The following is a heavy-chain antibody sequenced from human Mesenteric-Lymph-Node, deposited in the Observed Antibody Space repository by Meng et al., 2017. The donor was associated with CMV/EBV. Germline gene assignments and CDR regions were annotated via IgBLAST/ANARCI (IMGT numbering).Heavy chain of an antibody. CDR2: LCGSGDNT. V-gene: IGHV3-23*01. J-gene: IGHJ5*02. D-gene: IGHD2-2*01. Sequence: GESLKISCEASGFSFSTHAMSWVRQAPGKGLEWVSSLCGSGDNTYYADSVKGRFTISRDNSKNTVYLQSNSLRVEDTAVYYCAKERRLIPAGYDWFDPWGQGTLVTVSS. CDR1: GFSFSTHA. CDR3: AKERRLIPAGYDWFDP.